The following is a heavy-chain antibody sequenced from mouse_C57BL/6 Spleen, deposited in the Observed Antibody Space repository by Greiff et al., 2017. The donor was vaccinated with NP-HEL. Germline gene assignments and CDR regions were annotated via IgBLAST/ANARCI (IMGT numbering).Heavy chain of an antibody. D-gene: IGHD1-1*01. CDR2: INPNNGGT. V-gene: IGHV1-26*01. Sequence: VQLQQSGPELVKPGASVKISCKASGYTFTDYYMNWVKQSHGKSLEWIGDINPNNGGTSYNQEFKGKATLTVDKSSSTAYMELRSLTSEDSAVYYCASDYYGSSPAWFAYWGQGTLVTVSA. CDR3: ASDYYGSSPAWFAY. J-gene: IGHJ3*01. CDR1: GYTFTDYY.